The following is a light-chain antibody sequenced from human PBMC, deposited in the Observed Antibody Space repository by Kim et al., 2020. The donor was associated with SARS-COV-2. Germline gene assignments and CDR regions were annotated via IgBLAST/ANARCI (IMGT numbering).Light chain of an antibody. Sequence: DIVMTQSPLSLSVTPGEPASISCRSSQSLLHRNGYNFLDWYLQKPGQSPQLLIYLGSNRASGVPDRFSGSGSGTDFTLKISRVEAEDVGIYYCMQALQTPTFGQGTKLEI. CDR2: LGS. CDR3: MQALQTPT. J-gene: IGKJ2*01. CDR1: QSLLHRNGYNF. V-gene: IGKV2-28*01.